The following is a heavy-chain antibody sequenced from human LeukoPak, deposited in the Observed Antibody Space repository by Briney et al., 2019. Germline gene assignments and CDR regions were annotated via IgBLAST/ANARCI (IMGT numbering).Heavy chain of an antibody. J-gene: IGHJ4*02. CDR1: GFTLSNYD. V-gene: IGHV3-23*01. Sequence: TGGSLRLSCAASGFTLSNYDTSWVRHAPGRGLAGVSAISGRGGRTYYADSVKGRVTISRDHPKNTLYLQMNSLRAEDTAVYYCANNDYINPEGWGQGTLVTVSS. CDR2: ISGRGGRT. D-gene: IGHD4-11*01. CDR3: ANNDYINPEG.